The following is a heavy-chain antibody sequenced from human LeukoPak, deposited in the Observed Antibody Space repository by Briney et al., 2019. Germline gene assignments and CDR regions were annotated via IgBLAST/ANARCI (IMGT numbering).Heavy chain of an antibody. V-gene: IGHV1-2*06. CDR2: INPNSGGT. Sequence: ASVKVSCKXSGYTFTGYYMHWVRQAPGQGLEWMGRINPNSGGTNYVQKFQGRVTMTRDTSISTAYMELSRLRSDDTAVYYCARVRGNSGSYLVDYWGQGTLVTVSS. J-gene: IGHJ4*02. CDR1: GYTFTGYY. CDR3: ARVRGNSGSYLVDY. D-gene: IGHD1-26*01.